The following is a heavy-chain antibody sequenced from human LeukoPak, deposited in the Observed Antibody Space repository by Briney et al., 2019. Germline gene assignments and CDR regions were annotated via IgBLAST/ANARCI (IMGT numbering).Heavy chain of an antibody. Sequence: GGSLRLSCAASGFTLTSYPMNWVRQAPGKGLEWVATIASDGFMAYYADSLKGRFVISRDNSRQTIYLQMNSLRADDTAVYYCAKDLFLFFGDTRGQGTLVTVSS. CDR2: IASDGFMA. D-gene: IGHD3/OR15-3a*01. J-gene: IGHJ5*02. CDR1: GFTLTSYP. V-gene: IGHV3-23*01. CDR3: AKDLFLFFGDT.